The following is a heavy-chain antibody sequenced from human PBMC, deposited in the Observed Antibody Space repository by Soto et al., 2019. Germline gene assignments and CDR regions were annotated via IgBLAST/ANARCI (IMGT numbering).Heavy chain of an antibody. D-gene: IGHD2-15*01. J-gene: IGHJ5*02. CDR1: GYTLTELS. Sequence: GASVKVSCKVSGYTLTELSMHWVRQAPGKGLEWMGGFDPEDGETIYAQKFQGRVTMTEDTSTDTAYMELSSLRSEDTAVYYCATSHLYCSGGSCYSAYWFDPWGQGTLVTVSP. V-gene: IGHV1-24*01. CDR3: ATSHLYCSGGSCYSAYWFDP. CDR2: FDPEDGET.